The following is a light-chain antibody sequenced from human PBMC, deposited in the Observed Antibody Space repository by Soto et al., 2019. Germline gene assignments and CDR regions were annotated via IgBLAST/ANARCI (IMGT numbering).Light chain of an antibody. CDR2: NND. CDR1: SSNIGANP. CDR3: EAWDDSLYGAV. V-gene: IGLV1-44*01. Sequence: QSVLTQPPSASGTPGQRVTISCSGSSSNIGANPINWYQQLPGTAPKLLIYNNDQRPSRVPGRFSASKSGTSASLAISGLQSEDEADYYCEAWDDSLYGAVLGGGTKLTVL. J-gene: IGLJ2*01.